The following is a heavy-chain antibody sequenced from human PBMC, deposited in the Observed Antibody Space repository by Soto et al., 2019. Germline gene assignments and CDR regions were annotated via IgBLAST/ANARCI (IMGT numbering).Heavy chain of an antibody. Sequence: GESLKISCKGSGYSFAGYWITWVRQKPGKGLEWMGRIDPSDSQTYYSPSFRGHVTISVTKSITTVFLQWSSLRASDTAMYYCARQIYDSDTGPNFQYYFDSWGQGSPVTVPS. CDR1: GYSFAGYW. J-gene: IGHJ4*02. V-gene: IGHV5-10-1*01. D-gene: IGHD3-22*01. CDR2: IDPSDSQT. CDR3: ARQIYDSDTGPNFQYYFDS.